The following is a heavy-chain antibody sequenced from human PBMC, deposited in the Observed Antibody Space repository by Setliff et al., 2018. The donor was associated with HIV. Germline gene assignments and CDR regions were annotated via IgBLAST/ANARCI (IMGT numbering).Heavy chain of an antibody. J-gene: IGHJ4*02. CDR1: GGTFSSYA. D-gene: IGHD3-22*01. V-gene: IGHV1-69*05. Sequence: ASVKVSCKASGGTFSSYAISWVRQAPGQGLEWMGGIIPIFGTANYAQKFQGRVTITTDESTSTAYMELSSLRSEDTAVYYCSYYDSSGSDRNSDYWGQGTQVTVSS. CDR2: IIPIFGTA. CDR3: SYYDSSGSDRNSDY.